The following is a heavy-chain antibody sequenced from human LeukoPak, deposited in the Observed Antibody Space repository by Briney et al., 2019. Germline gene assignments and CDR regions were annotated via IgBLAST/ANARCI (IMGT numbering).Heavy chain of an antibody. CDR1: GYTFTSYG. D-gene: IGHD5-18*01. CDR2: ISAYNGNT. J-gene: IGHJ3*02. CDR3: AGNLHRAMAAPDAFDI. Sequence: ASVKVSCKASGYTFTSYGISWVRQAPGQGLEWMGWISAYNGNTNYAQKLQGRVIMTTDTSTSTAYMELRSLRSDDTAVYYCAGNLHRAMAAPDAFDIWGQGTMVTVSS. V-gene: IGHV1-18*01.